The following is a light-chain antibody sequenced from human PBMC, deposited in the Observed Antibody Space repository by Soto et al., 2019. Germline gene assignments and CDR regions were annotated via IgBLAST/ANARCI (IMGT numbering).Light chain of an antibody. Sequence: EIVLTQSPGTLSLSPGERATLSCRASQTFSNSFLSWFQQIPGQAPRLLISGASSRATGIPDRFSGSGSGTDFTLTISRLEPEDFALYYCQQYGSSPITFGQGTRLEIK. CDR1: QTFSNSF. J-gene: IGKJ5*01. CDR3: QQYGSSPIT. V-gene: IGKV3-20*01. CDR2: GAS.